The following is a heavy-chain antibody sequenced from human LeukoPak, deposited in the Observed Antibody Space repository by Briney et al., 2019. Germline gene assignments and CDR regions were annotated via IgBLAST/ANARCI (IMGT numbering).Heavy chain of an antibody. Sequence: VASVKVSCKASGYTFTSDYIHWVRQAPGQGLEWMGIINPRGGSTSYAQKLQGRVTTTTDTSTSTAYMELRSLRSDDTAVYYCARNHYYDILTGYVTYGMDVWGQGTTVTVSS. CDR2: INPRGGST. J-gene: IGHJ6*02. D-gene: IGHD3-9*01. CDR3: ARNHYYDILTGYVTYGMDV. CDR1: GYTFTSDY. V-gene: IGHV1-46*01.